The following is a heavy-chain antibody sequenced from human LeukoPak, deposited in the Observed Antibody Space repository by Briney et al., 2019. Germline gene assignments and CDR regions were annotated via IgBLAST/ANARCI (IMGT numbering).Heavy chain of an antibody. Sequence: SVKVSCKASGGTFSSYATSWVRQAPGQGLEWMGRIIPIFGTANYAQKFQGRVTITTDESTSTAYMELSSLRSEETAVYYCASGSRDGNYYYYYMDVWGKGTTVTVSS. CDR1: GGTFSSYA. CDR2: IIPIFGTA. J-gene: IGHJ6*03. V-gene: IGHV1-69*05. D-gene: IGHD2-15*01. CDR3: ASGSRDGNYYYYYMDV.